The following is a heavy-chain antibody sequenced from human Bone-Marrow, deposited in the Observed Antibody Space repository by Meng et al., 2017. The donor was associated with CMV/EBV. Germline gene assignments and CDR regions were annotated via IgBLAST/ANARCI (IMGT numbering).Heavy chain of an antibody. CDR2: MNPNSGNT. V-gene: IGHV1-8*01. CDR1: GYTFTSYD. D-gene: IGHD3-16*02. Sequence: ASVKVSCKASGYTFTSYDINWVRQATGQGLEWMGWMNPNSGNTGYAQKFQGRVTMTRNTSISTAYMELSSLRSEDTAVYYCAKVDYDYVWGSYRSAKSGSDYWGQGTLVTVSS. CDR3: AKVDYDYVWGSYRSAKSGSDY. J-gene: IGHJ4*02.